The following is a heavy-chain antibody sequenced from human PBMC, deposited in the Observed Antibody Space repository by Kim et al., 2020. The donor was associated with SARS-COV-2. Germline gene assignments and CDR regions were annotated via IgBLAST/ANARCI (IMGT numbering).Heavy chain of an antibody. CDR2: INHSGST. CDR3: ARRRYSSSWYGRGYYFDY. D-gene: IGHD6-13*01. J-gene: IGHJ4*02. V-gene: IGHV4-34*01. CDR1: GGSFSGYY. Sequence: SQTLSLTCAVYGGSFSGYYWSWIRRPPGKGLEWIGEINHSGSTNYNPSLKSRVTISVDTSKNQFSLKLSSVTAADTAVYYCARRRYSSSWYGRGYYFDYWGQGTLVTVSS.